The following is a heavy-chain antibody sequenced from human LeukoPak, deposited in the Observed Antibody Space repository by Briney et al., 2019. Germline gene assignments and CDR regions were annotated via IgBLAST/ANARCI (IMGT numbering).Heavy chain of an antibody. Sequence: GGSLRLSCAASGFTFSSYWMSWVRQAPGKGLEWVANIKQDGSEKYYVDSVKGRFTISRDNAKNSLYLQMNSLRAEDTAVYYCARSQRVGPAATRFGYWGQGTLVTVSS. J-gene: IGHJ4*02. CDR3: ARSQRVGPAATRFGY. V-gene: IGHV3-7*01. D-gene: IGHD2-2*01. CDR2: IKQDGSEK. CDR1: GFTFSSYW.